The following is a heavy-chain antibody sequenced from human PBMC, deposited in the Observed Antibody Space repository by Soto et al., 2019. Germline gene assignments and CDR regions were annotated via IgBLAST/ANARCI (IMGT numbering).Heavy chain of an antibody. Sequence: SETLSLTCTVSGGSISSYYWSWIRQPPGKGLEWIGYIYYTGSTNYNPSLKSRVTISVDTPKNQFSLKLSSVTAADTAVYYCARSPIAPTYYYSNVYSEHWGQATLVTVSS. V-gene: IGHV4-59*08. J-gene: IGHJ1*01. CDR2: IYYTGST. D-gene: IGHD3-22*01. CDR1: GGSISSYY. CDR3: ARSPIAPTYYYSNVYSEH.